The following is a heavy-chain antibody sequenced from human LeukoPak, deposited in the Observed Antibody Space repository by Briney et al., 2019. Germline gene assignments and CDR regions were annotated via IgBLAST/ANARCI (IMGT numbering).Heavy chain of an antibody. V-gene: IGHV3-9*01. D-gene: IGHD4-23*01. Sequence: GGSLRLSCAASGFTFDDYAMHWVRQAPGKGLEWVSGISRNNGSIGYADSVKGRFTISRDNAKNSLYLQMNSLRAEDTALYYCAKDDANFGGPVDWGQGTLVTVPS. CDR2: ISRNNGSI. CDR3: AKDDANFGGPVD. CDR1: GFTFDDYA. J-gene: IGHJ4*02.